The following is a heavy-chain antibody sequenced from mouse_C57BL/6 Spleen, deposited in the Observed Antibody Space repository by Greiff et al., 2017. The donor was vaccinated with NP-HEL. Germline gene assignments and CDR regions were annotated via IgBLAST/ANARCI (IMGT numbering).Heavy chain of an antibody. D-gene: IGHD1-1*01. CDR2: IYPRSGNT. Sequence: VQLQQSGAELARPGASVKLSCKASGYTFTSYGISWVKQRTGQGLEWIGEIYPRSGNTYYNEKFKGKATLTADKSSSTAYMELRSLTSEDSAVYFCAREGYYGSREGYWGQGTTLTVSS. CDR3: AREGYYGSREGY. J-gene: IGHJ2*01. CDR1: GYTFTSYG. V-gene: IGHV1-81*01.